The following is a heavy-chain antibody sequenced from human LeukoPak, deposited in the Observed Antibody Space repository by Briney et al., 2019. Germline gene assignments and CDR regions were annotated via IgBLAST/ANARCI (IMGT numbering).Heavy chain of an antibody. V-gene: IGHV3-7*01. J-gene: IGHJ4*02. CDR2: IKQDGSEK. CDR3: ARGMTDYYYGSGNEVDY. D-gene: IGHD3-10*01. Sequence: GGSLRLSCAASGFTFISYWMSWVRQAPGKGLEWVANIKQDGSEKYYVDSVKGRFTISRDNAKNSLYLQMNSLRAEDTAVYYCARGMTDYYYGSGNEVDYWGQGTLVTVSS. CDR1: GFTFISYW.